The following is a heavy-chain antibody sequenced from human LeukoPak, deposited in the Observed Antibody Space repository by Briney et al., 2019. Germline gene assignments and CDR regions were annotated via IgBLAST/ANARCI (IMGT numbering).Heavy chain of an antibody. V-gene: IGHV4-34*01. CDR1: GGSISTYY. D-gene: IGHD2-2*01. CDR3: ARHRGYCSSTSCYAYFDY. CDR2: INHSGST. Sequence: SETLSLTCTVSGGSISTYYWSWIRQPPGKGLEWIGEINHSGSTNYNPSLKSRVTISVDTSKNQFSLKLSSVTAADTAVYYCARHRGYCSSTSCYAYFDYWGQGTLVTVSS. J-gene: IGHJ4*02.